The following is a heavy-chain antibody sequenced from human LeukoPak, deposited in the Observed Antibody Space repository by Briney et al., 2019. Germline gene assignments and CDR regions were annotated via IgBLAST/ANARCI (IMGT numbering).Heavy chain of an antibody. Sequence: GGSLRLSCAASGFTFSSYSMNWVRQAPGKGLEWVSYISSSGSTIYYADSVKGRLTISRDNAKNSPYLQLSSLRDEDTAVYYCARDCRLNCARQPGFDSWGQGTLVTVSS. J-gene: IGHJ5*01. D-gene: IGHD1-1*01. CDR2: ISSSGSTI. V-gene: IGHV3-48*02. CDR3: ARDCRLNCARQPGFDS. CDR1: GFTFSSYS.